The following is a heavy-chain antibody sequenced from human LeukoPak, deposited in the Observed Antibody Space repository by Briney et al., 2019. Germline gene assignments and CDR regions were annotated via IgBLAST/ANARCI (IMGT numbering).Heavy chain of an antibody. CDR2: IYHSGST. J-gene: IGHJ4*02. V-gene: IGHV4-30-2*01. CDR1: GGSISSGGYS. CDR3: ARHELQQLARGAFDY. D-gene: IGHD6-13*01. Sequence: PSETLSLTCAVSGGSISSGGYSWSWIRQPPGKGLEWIGYIYHSGSTYYNPSLKSRVTISVDRSKNQFSLKLSSVTAADTAVYYCARHELQQLARGAFDYWGQGTLVTVSS.